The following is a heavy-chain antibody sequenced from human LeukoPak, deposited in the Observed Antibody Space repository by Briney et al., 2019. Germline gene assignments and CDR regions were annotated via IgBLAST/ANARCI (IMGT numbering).Heavy chain of an antibody. D-gene: IGHD5-18*01. V-gene: IGHV4-59*01. J-gene: IGHJ4*02. CDR1: GGSMTSYY. CDR2: IYYSGST. CDR3: ARDRGYGYGLDY. Sequence: SETLSLTCTVSGGSMTSYYWSWIRQPPGKGLEWIGYIYYSGSTNYNPSLRSRVTISVDTSKNQFSLELSSVTAADTAVYYCARDRGYGYGLDYWGQGTLVTVSS.